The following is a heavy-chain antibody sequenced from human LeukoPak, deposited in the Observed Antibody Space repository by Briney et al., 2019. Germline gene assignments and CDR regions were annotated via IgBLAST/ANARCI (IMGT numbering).Heavy chain of an antibody. V-gene: IGHV1-24*01. CDR3: ATGVFHYDILTGYQYGMDV. D-gene: IGHD3-9*01. J-gene: IGHJ6*02. CDR1: GYTLTELS. CDR2: FDPEDGET. Sequence: ASVKVSCKVSGYTLTELSMHWVRQAPGKGLEWMGGFDPEDGETIYAQKFQGRVTMTEDTSTDTAYMELSSLRSEDTAVYYCATGVFHYDILTGYQYGMDVWGQGTTVTVSS.